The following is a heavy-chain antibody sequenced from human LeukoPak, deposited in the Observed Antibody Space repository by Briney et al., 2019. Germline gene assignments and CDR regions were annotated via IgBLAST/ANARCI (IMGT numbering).Heavy chain of an antibody. J-gene: IGHJ4*02. CDR2: IYNSGST. CDR1: GGSISSYY. Sequence: ASETLSLTCTVSGGSISSYYWSWIRQPPGKGLEWIGYIYNSGSTNYNPSLKSRVTISVDASKNQFSLKLSSVTAADTAVYYCAKNGGYAPSGYYEPSGFDDWGQGTLVTVSS. CDR3: AKNGGYAPSGYYEPSGFDD. V-gene: IGHV4-59*01. D-gene: IGHD3-22*01.